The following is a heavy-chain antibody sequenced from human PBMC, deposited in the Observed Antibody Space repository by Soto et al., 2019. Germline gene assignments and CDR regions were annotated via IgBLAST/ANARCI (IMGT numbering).Heavy chain of an antibody. CDR3: ARALVVRGVPPCWFDP. CDR1: GYSISSGYF. V-gene: IGHV4-38-2*01. D-gene: IGHD3-10*01. CDR2: MYQSGST. Sequence: SETLSLTCGVSGYSISSGYFWGWIRQPPGKGLEWIGSMYQSGSTYYNPSLKSRVTISIDTSKNQFSLKLTSVTAADTAVYYCARALVVRGVPPCWFDPWGQGTLVTVSS. J-gene: IGHJ5*02.